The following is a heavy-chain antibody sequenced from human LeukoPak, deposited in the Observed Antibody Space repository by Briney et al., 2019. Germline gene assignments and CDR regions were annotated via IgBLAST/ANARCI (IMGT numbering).Heavy chain of an antibody. D-gene: IGHD1-26*01. CDR1: GFSFSYYA. CDR2: ISGSGDRT. J-gene: IGHJ4*02. CDR3: AKASFGSWYYFDY. V-gene: IGHV3-23*01. Sequence: GGSLRLSCEASGFSFSYYAMNWIRQAPGKGLEWVSMISGSGDRTIYADSVRGRFTISRDNSKNTLYLQMNSLRAEDTAVYYCAKASFGSWYYFDYWGQGTLVTVSS.